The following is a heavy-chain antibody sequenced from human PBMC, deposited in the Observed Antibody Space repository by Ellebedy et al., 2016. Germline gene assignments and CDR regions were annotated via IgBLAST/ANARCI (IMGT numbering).Heavy chain of an antibody. CDR3: ASNGWPYPLLDY. CDR1: GFTFSSYG. D-gene: IGHD6-19*01. CDR2: IWYDGSNK. J-gene: IGHJ4*02. V-gene: IGHV3-33*08. Sequence: GGSLRLSXAASGFTFSSYGMHWVRQAPGKGLEWVAVIWYDGSNKYYADSVKGRFTISRDNSKNTLYLQMNSLRAEDTAVYYCASNGWPYPLLDYWGQGTLVTVSS.